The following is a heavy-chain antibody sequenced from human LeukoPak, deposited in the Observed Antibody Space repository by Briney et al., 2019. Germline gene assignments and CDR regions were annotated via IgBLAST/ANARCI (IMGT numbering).Heavy chain of an antibody. CDR2: INWNGGST. J-gene: IGHJ4*02. CDR3: ARERDSGGSPPYCFDY. V-gene: IGHV3-20*04. D-gene: IGHD1-26*01. Sequence: GGSLRLSCAASRFTFNDYGMSWVRQAPGKGLEWVSGINWNGGSTAYADSVRGRFTISRDNAKNSLYLQMNSLRAEDTAVYYCARERDSGGSPPYCFDYWGQGTLVTVSS. CDR1: RFTFNDYG.